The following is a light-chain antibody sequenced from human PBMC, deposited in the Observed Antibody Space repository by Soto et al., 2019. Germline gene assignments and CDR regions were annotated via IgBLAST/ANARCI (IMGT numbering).Light chain of an antibody. V-gene: IGLV2-23*02. CDR3: CSYAGSRTHVL. CDR2: EVS. Sequence: QSVLTQPASVSGSPGQSITISCTGASSDVGGYNYVSWYLQRPGKAPKVMIFEVSERPSGVSNRFSGSKSGNTASLTISGLQAEDEAEYYCCSYAGSRTHVLFGGGTKLTVL. CDR1: SSDVGGYNY. J-gene: IGLJ2*01.